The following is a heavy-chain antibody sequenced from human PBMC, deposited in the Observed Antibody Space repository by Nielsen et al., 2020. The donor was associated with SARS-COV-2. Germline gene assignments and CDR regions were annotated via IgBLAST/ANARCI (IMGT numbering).Heavy chain of an antibody. CDR1: GFTFSTNW. D-gene: IGHD2-2*01. Sequence: LSLTCVASGFTFSTNWMHWVRQAPGKGLVWVSRITSDGSRTTYADSVQGRFTISRDNAKNTLYLQMNSLRAEDTAVYYCARHPVVVVPAAVSYYYYGMDVWGQGTTVTVSS. J-gene: IGHJ6*02. V-gene: IGHV3-74*01. CDR2: ITSDGSRT. CDR3: ARHPVVVVPAAVSYYYYGMDV.